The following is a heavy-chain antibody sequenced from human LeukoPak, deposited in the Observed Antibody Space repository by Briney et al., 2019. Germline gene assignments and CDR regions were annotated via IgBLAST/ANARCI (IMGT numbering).Heavy chain of an antibody. J-gene: IGHJ4*02. Sequence: GGSLRLSCAASGFTFSSYWMSWVRQAPGKGLEWVANIKQDGSEKYYVDSVKGRFTISRDNAKNSLYLQMNSLRAEDTAVYYCARGSPQDYYDSSGYSIWGQGTLVTVSS. CDR2: IKQDGSEK. D-gene: IGHD3-22*01. CDR1: GFTFSSYW. V-gene: IGHV3-7*01. CDR3: ARGSPQDYYDSSGYSI.